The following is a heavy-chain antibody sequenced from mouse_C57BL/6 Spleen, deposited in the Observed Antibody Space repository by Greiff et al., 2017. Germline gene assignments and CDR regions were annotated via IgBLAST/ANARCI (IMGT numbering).Heavy chain of an antibody. V-gene: IGHV5-4*01. CDR3: ARNLFYYGSSYSFAY. Sequence: EVQLVESGGGLVKPGGSLKLSCAASGFTFSSYAMSWVRQTPEKRLEWVATISDGGSYTYYPDNVKGRFTISRDNAKNNLYLQMSHLKSEDTAMYYCARNLFYYGSSYSFAYWGQGTLVTVSA. CDR1: GFTFSSYA. J-gene: IGHJ3*01. D-gene: IGHD1-1*01. CDR2: ISDGGSYT.